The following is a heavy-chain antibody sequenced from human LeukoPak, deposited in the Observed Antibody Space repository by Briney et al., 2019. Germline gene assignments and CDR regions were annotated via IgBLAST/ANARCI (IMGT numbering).Heavy chain of an antibody. Sequence: PGGSLRLSCAASGFTFSTYWMHWVRQAPGKGLEWVSAISGSGGSTYYADSVKGRFTISRDNSKNTLYLQMNSLRAEDTAVYYCAKARVFIGELSLDYWGQGTLVTVSS. CDR1: GFTFSTYW. CDR2: ISGSGGST. CDR3: AKARVFIGELSLDY. V-gene: IGHV3-23*01. J-gene: IGHJ4*02. D-gene: IGHD3-10*01.